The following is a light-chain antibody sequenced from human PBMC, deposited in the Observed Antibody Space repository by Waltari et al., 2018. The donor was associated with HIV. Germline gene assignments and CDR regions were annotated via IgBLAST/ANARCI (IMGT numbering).Light chain of an antibody. CDR1: QSVLNSSCDKNS. J-gene: IGKJ2*01. Sequence: IVMTQSLDSLAVSRVEWATMNCKSSQSVLNSSCDKNSLAWYQQKSGQAPNRLIYWASTRVSGVPERFSGSGSGTDFTLTISSLQASDVAVYYRQRHYASPYPCGQGTKLEIK. CDR2: WAS. CDR3: QRHYASPYP. V-gene: IGKV4-1*01.